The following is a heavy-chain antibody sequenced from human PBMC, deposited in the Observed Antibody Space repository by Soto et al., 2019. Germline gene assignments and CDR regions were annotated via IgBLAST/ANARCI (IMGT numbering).Heavy chain of an antibody. Sequence: SETLSLTCTVSGGSISSSSYYWGWIRQPPGKGLEWIGSIYYSGSTYYNPSLKSRVTISVDTSKNQFSLKLSSVTAADTAVYYCARQVTGVATIGRSDAFDIWGQGTMVTVSS. V-gene: IGHV4-39*01. CDR2: IYYSGST. CDR1: GGSISSSSYY. J-gene: IGHJ3*02. D-gene: IGHD5-12*01. CDR3: ARQVTGVATIGRSDAFDI.